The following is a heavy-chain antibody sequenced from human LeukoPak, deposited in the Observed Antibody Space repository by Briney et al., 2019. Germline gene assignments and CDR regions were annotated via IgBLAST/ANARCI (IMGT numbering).Heavy chain of an antibody. CDR2: FDREDDET. J-gene: IGHJ4*02. V-gene: IGHV1-24*01. Sequence: ASVKVSCKVSGYTLIEVSLNWVRQTPGKGLEWMGGFDREDDETIYAQKFQGRVTMTEDTSTDTAYMELSSLRSEDTAVYYCATGGPFSRSFACWGQGTLVTVSS. CDR3: ATGGPFSRSFAC. D-gene: IGHD3-10*01. CDR1: GYTLIEVS.